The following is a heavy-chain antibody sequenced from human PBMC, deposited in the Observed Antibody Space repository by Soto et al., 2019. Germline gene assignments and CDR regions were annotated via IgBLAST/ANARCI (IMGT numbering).Heavy chain of an antibody. CDR2: LSGDHKTT. Sequence: GGSLRLSCTAAGFTFSNYVMSWVRQAPGKGLEWVSSLSGDHKTTSYYADSVKGRFTLSRDNSKNTVYLQMNSLRVEDTAVYYCVKDWTGNTCPCMDVWGQGTTVTVSS. CDR3: VKDWTGNTCPCMDV. J-gene: IGHJ6*02. D-gene: IGHD2-8*02. CDR1: GFTFSNYV. V-gene: IGHV3-23*01.